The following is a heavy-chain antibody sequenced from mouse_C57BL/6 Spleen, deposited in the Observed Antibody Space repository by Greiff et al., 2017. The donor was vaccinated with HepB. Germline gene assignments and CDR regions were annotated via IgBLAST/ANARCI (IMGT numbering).Heavy chain of an antibody. CDR1: GFNIKDDY. J-gene: IGHJ3*01. Sequence: EVKLQESGAELVRPGASVKLSCTASGFNIKDDYMHWVKQRPEQGLEWIGWIDPENGDTEYASKFQGKATITADTSSNTAYLQLSSLTSEDTAVYYCTLTTVVASDFAYWGQGTLVTVSA. D-gene: IGHD1-1*01. CDR2: IDPENGDT. CDR3: TLTTVVASDFAY. V-gene: IGHV14-4*01.